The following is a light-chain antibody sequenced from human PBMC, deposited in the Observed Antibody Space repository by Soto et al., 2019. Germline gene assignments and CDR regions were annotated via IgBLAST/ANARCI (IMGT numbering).Light chain of an antibody. Sequence: QSVMTQPRSISGSPGQSVTVSCIGTSSDVGDYKSVSWYQQHPGKAPKLMIYDVSKRPSGVPDRFSGSKSGNTASLTISGLQAEGEADYYCWSCVRGQCCVFGIEIKVT. CDR3: WSCVRGQCCV. J-gene: IGLJ1*01. CDR1: SSDVGDYKS. V-gene: IGLV2-11*01. CDR2: DVS.